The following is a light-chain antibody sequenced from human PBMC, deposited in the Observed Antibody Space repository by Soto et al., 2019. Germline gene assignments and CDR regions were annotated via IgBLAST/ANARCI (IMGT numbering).Light chain of an antibody. J-gene: IGLJ2*01. Sequence: QSVLTQPPSASASLGASVTLTCTLSSGYSNYKVDWYQQRPGKGPRFVMRVGTGGIVGAKGDGTPDRFSVLGSGLNRYLTTKNIQEEDESDYHCGADHGSGNNFVALFGGGTKLTVL. CDR1: SGYSNYK. CDR2: VGTGGIVG. V-gene: IGLV9-49*01. CDR3: GADHGSGNNFVAL.